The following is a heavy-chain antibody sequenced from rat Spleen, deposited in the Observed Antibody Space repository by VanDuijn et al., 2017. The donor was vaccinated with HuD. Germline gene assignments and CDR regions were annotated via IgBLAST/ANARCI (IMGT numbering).Heavy chain of an antibody. CDR3: ARANYGGYNY. V-gene: IGHV5-29*01. D-gene: IGHD1-11*01. CDR1: GFTFSSYW. Sequence: EVQLVETGGGLVQPGRSLKLSCVASGFTFSSYWMYWVRQAPKKGLEWVATIIYDVSSTYYRDSVKGRFTISRDNAKSTLYLQMDSLRSEDTAIYYCARANYGGYNYWGQGVMVTVSS. CDR2: IIYDVSST. J-gene: IGHJ2*01.